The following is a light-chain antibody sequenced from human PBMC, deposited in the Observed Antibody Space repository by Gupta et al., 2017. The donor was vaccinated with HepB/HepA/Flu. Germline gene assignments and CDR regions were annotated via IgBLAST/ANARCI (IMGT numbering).Light chain of an antibody. CDR2: DVS. V-gene: IGLV2-11*01. CDR1: SSDVGGYNY. Sequence: QSALTQPRSVSGSPGQSVTISCTGTSSDVGGYNYVSWYQQHPGKAPKLMIYDVSKRPSGVPDRFSGSKSGNTASLTISGLQAEDEADYYCCSDAGSDTFPFGGGTKLTVL. J-gene: IGLJ2*01. CDR3: CSDAGSDTFP.